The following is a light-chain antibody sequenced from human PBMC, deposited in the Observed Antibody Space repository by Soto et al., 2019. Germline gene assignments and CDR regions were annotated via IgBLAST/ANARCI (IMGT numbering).Light chain of an antibody. CDR2: GAS. Sequence: DTVLTQSPGTLSLSPGERATLSCRASQSVTSTYLAWYQHRPGQAPRLLIYGASTRATGIPDRFSGIGSGTDFTLTISRLEPEDFAVYYCQQYAYPPWTFGHGTKVEIK. CDR1: QSVTSTY. V-gene: IGKV3-20*01. CDR3: QQYAYPPWT. J-gene: IGKJ1*01.